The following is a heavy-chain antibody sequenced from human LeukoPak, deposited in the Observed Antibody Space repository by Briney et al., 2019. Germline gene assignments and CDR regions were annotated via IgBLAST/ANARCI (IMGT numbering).Heavy chain of an antibody. V-gene: IGHV3-11*05. Sequence: GGSLRLSCAASGFTFSSYAMNWVRQAPGKGLEWVSYISSSSSYTNYADSVKGRFTISRDNAKNSLYLQMNSLRAEDTAVYFCARAKRYTYVDYWGQGTLVTVSS. J-gene: IGHJ4*02. CDR3: ARAKRYTYVDY. D-gene: IGHD5-18*01. CDR2: ISSSSSYT. CDR1: GFTFSSYA.